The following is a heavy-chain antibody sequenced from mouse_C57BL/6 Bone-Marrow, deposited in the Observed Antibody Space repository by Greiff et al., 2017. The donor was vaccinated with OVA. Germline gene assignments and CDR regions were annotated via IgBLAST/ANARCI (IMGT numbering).Heavy chain of an antibody. V-gene: IGHV1-22*01. Sequence: SGPELVKPGASVKMSCKASGYTFTDYNMHWVKQSHGKSLEWIGYINPNNGGTSYNQKFKGKATLTVNKSSSTAYMELRSLTSEDSAVYYCARDGNYDYFDYWGQGTTLTVSS. CDR3: ARDGNYDYFDY. J-gene: IGHJ2*01. CDR1: GYTFTDYN. D-gene: IGHD2-1*01. CDR2: INPNNGGT.